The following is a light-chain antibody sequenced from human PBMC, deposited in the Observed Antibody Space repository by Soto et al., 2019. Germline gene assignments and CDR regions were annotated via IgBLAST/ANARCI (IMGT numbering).Light chain of an antibody. CDR3: QSYDSSLSTCV. CDR1: SSNIGAGYD. V-gene: IGLV1-40*01. J-gene: IGLJ3*02. Sequence: QSVLTQPPSVSGAPGQRVTISCTGSSSNIGAGYDVHWYQQLPGTAPKLLIYGNSNRPSGVPDRFSGSKSGTSASLAITGLQDEDEADDYCQSYDSSLSTCVFGGGTKLTVL. CDR2: GNS.